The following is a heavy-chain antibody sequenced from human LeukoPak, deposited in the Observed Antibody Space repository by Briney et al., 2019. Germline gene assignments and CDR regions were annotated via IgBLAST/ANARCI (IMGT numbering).Heavy chain of an antibody. CDR2: IIPILGIA. V-gene: IGHV1-69*04. Sequence: SGKVSCKASGGTFSSYAISWERQAPGQGLEWMGRIIPILGIANYAQKFQGRVTITADKSTSTAYMELSSLRSEDTAVYYCVITYFGDYDFWSGYYNLGYWGQGTLVTVSS. CDR3: VITYFGDYDFWSGYYNLGY. J-gene: IGHJ4*02. CDR1: GGTFSSYA. D-gene: IGHD3-3*01.